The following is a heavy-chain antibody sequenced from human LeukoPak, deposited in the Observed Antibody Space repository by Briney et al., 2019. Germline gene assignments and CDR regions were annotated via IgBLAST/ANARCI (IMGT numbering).Heavy chain of an antibody. V-gene: IGHV3-74*01. D-gene: IGHD4-11*01. Sequence: PGGSLRLSCAASGFTFSSYGMHWVRQAPGKGLVWVSRLDTDVSSTDYADSVKGRFTISRDNAKNTLYLQMNSLRAEDTAVYYCTRGLQGIDYWGQGTLVTVSS. CDR2: LDTDVSST. CDR3: TRGLQGIDY. J-gene: IGHJ4*02. CDR1: GFTFSSYG.